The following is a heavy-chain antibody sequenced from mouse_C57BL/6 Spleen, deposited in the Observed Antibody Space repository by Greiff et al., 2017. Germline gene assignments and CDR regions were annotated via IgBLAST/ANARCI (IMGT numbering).Heavy chain of an antibody. CDR2: IGPANGNT. D-gene: IGHD1-1*01. J-gene: IGHJ3*01. V-gene: IGHV14-3*01. CDR3: ALYYYDSSPLAY. CDR1: GFNFKNTY. Sequence: EVQLQQSVAELVRPGASVKLSCTASGFNFKNTYMHWVKQRPEQGLEWIGRIGPANGNTKYAPKFQGKATITADTSSNTAYLQLSSLTSEDTAIYCCALYYYDSSPLAYWGQGTLVTVSA.